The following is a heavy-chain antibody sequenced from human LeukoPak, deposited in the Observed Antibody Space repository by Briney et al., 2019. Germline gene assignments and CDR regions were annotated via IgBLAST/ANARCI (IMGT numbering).Heavy chain of an antibody. CDR2: ISWDGVTT. CDR1: GFRFDDYT. D-gene: IGHD6-6*01. V-gene: IGHV3-43*01. CDR3: IKDFSPVGGSSSSVDY. J-gene: IGHJ4*02. Sequence: GGSLRLSCTASGFRFDDYTVHWVRQAPEKGLEWVSRISWDGVTTYYADSVKRRYTISRDNSKNSLYLQMNSLRSEDTALYYCIKDFSPVGGSSSSVDYWGQGTLVTVSS.